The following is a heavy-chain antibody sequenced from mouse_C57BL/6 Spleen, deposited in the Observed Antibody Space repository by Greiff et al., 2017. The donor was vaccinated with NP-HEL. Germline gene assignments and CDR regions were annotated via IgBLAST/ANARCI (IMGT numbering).Heavy chain of an antibody. D-gene: IGHD2-5*01. J-gene: IGHJ4*01. V-gene: IGHV1-72*01. CDR2: IAPNSGGT. CDR3: AKGSIVTTYYYAMDY. Sequence: VQLQQSGAELVKPGASVKLSCKASGYTFTSYWMHWVKQRPGRGLEWIGRIAPNSGGTKYNEKFKSKATLTVDKPSSTAYMQLSSLTSEDSAVYYCAKGSIVTTYYYAMDYWGQGTSVTVSS. CDR1: GYTFTSYW.